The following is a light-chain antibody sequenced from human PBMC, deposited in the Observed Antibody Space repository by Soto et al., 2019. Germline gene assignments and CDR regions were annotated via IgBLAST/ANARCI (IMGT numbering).Light chain of an antibody. CDR3: SSYTSSSTLIV. V-gene: IGLV2-14*01. CDR1: SSDVGGYNY. Sequence: QSALTQPASVSGSPGQSITISCTGTSSDVGGYNYVSWYQQNPGKAPKLMIYDVSNRPSGVSNRFSGSKSGNTASLTISGLQAEDEADYYCSSYTSSSTLIVFGTGTKLTVL. J-gene: IGLJ1*01. CDR2: DVS.